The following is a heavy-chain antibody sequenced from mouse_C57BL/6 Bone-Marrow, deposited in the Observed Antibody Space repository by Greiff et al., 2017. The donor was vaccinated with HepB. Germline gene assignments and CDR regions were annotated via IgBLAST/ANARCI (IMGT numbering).Heavy chain of an antibody. CDR1: GYTFTSYG. CDR2: IYPRSGNT. Sequence: LQESGAELARPGASVKLSCKASGYTFTSYGISWVKQRTGQGLEWIGEIYPRSGNTYYNEKFKGKATLTADKSSSTAYMELRSLTSEDSAVYFCAREDYDSSYYCDYWGQGTTLTVSS. V-gene: IGHV1-81*01. D-gene: IGHD2-4*01. CDR3: AREDYDSSYYCDY. J-gene: IGHJ2*01.